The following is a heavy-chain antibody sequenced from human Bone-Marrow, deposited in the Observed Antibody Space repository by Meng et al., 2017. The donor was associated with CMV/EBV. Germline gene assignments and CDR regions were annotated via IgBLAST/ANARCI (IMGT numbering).Heavy chain of an antibody. CDR1: GFTFNSYS. D-gene: IGHD6-19*01. CDR2: ISSSSSYI. J-gene: IGHJ4*02. CDR3: AREAVAAHYVQY. V-gene: IGHV3-21*01. Sequence: GGSLRLSCAASGFTFNSYSVNWVRQAPGKGLEWVASISSSSSYIFYADSVKGRFTISRDNTKKSLYLQMNSLRAEDTAVYYCAREAVAAHYVQYWGQGTLVTVSS.